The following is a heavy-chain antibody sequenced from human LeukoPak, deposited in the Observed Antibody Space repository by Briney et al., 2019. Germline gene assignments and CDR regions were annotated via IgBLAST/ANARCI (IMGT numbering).Heavy chain of an antibody. V-gene: IGHV4-61*09. Sequence: PSQTLSLTCTVSGGSISSGSYYWSWIRQPAGKGLEWIGEINHSGSTNYNPSLKSRVTISVDTSKNQFSLKLSSVTAADTAVYYCASFYGASAFDIWGQGTMVTVSS. CDR2: INHSGST. CDR3: ASFYGASAFDI. CDR1: GGSISSGSYY. J-gene: IGHJ3*02. D-gene: IGHD4-17*01.